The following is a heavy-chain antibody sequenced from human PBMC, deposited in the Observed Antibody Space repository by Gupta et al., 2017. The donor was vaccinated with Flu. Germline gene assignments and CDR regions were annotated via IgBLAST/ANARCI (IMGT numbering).Heavy chain of an antibody. Sequence: QVQLVQSGAEVKKPGSSVKVSCKASGGTFSSYTISWVRQAPGQGLEWMGRIIPILGIANYAQKFQGRVTITADKSTSTAYMELSSLRSEDTAVYYCARDPVRIAAGTTTMVMSPGMDVWGQGTTVTVSS. J-gene: IGHJ6*02. D-gene: IGHD6-13*01. CDR3: ARDPVRIAAGTTTMVMSPGMDV. V-gene: IGHV1-69*08. CDR2: IIPILGIA. CDR1: GGTFSSYT.